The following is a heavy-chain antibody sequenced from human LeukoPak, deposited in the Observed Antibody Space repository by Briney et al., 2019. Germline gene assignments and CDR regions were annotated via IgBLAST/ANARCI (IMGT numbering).Heavy chain of an antibody. CDR2: IYTSGST. CDR3: ARVTTGGYYNY. CDR1: GGSISSGSYY. V-gene: IGHV4-61*02. Sequence: QASETLSLTCTVSGGSISSGSYYWSWIRQPAGKGLEWIGRIYTSGSTNYNPSLKSRVTISLDTPESHFSLKLSSVTAADTAVYYCARVTTGGYYNYWGQGTLVTVSS. D-gene: IGHD3-22*01. J-gene: IGHJ4*02.